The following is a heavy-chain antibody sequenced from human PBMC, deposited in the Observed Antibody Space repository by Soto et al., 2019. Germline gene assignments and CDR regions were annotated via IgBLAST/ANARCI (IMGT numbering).Heavy chain of an antibody. V-gene: IGHV1-18*01. J-gene: IGHJ6*03. CDR1: GYTFTSYG. D-gene: IGHD2-2*01. Sequence: ASVKVSFKASGYTFTSYGISWVRQAPGQGLEWMGWISAYNGNTNYAQKLQGRVTMTTDTSTSTAYMELRSLRSDDTAVYYCARGVDCSSTSCYASDYYYYMDVWGKGTTVTVSS. CDR3: ARGVDCSSTSCYASDYYYYMDV. CDR2: ISAYNGNT.